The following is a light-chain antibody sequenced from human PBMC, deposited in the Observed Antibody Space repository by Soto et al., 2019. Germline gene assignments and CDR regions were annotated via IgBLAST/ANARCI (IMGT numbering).Light chain of an antibody. CDR3: CAYAGSYTVL. CDR2: DVS. Sequence: QSVLTQPRSVSGSPGQSVTISCTGTSSDVGGYKYVSWYQQHPGKVPKLMMFDVSERPSGVPDRFSGSKSGNTASLSISGLQAEDEADYYRCAYAGSYTVLFGGGTKVTVL. J-gene: IGLJ2*01. CDR1: SSDVGGYKY. V-gene: IGLV2-11*01.